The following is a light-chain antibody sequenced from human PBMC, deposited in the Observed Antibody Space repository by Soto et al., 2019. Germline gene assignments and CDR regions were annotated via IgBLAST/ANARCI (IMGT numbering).Light chain of an antibody. Sequence: EIVLTQSPGTLSLSPGERATLSCRASQSFSSSYLAWYQQKPGQAPRLLIYGASSRATGIPARFSGSGSGTDFTLTISSLEPEDFAVYYCQQRSNFPITFGQGTRLEIK. CDR1: QSFSSSY. CDR2: GAS. J-gene: IGKJ5*01. V-gene: IGKV3D-20*02. CDR3: QQRSNFPIT.